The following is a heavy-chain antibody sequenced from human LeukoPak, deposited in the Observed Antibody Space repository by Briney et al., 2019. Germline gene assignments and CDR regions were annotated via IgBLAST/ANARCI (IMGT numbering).Heavy chain of an antibody. CDR3: AKDRYCSGGSCYYDAFDI. V-gene: IGHV3-30*02. J-gene: IGHJ3*02. CDR1: GFTFDDYG. D-gene: IGHD2-15*01. Sequence: GGSLRLSCAASGFTFDDYGMHWVRQAPGKGLEWVAVIWYDGGNKYYADSVKGRFTISRDNSKNTLYLQMNSLRAEDTAMYYCAKDRYCSGGSCYYDAFDIWGQGTMVTVSS. CDR2: IWYDGGNK.